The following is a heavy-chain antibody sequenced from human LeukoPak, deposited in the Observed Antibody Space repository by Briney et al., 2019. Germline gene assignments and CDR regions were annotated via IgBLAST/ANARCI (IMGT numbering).Heavy chain of an antibody. J-gene: IGHJ4*02. CDR3: ARDWSYDILTGYYDY. CDR2: ISYDGSNK. CDR1: GFTFSSYA. D-gene: IGHD3-9*01. V-gene: IGHV3-30*04. Sequence: GGSLRLSCAASGFTFSSYAMHWVRQAPGKGLEWVAVISYDGSNKYYADSVKGRFTISRDNSKNTLYLQMNSLRAEDTAVCYCARDWSYDILTGYYDYWGQGTLVTVSS.